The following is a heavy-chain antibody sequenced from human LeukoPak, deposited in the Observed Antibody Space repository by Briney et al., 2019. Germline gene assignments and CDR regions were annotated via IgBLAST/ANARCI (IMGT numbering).Heavy chain of an antibody. CDR2: IRYDGSNK. Sequence: RSGGSLRLSCAASGFTFSSYGMHWVRQAPGKGLEWVAFIRYDGSNKYYADSVKGRFTISRDNSKNTLYLQMNSLRAEDTAVYFGVRDRLIDGRFGELSNWGQGTLVTVSS. CDR3: VRDRLIDGRFGELSN. CDR1: GFTFSSYG. D-gene: IGHD3-10*01. J-gene: IGHJ4*02. V-gene: IGHV3-30*02.